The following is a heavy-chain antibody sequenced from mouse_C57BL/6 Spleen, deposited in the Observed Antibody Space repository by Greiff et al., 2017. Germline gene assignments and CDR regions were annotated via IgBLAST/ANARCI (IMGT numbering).Heavy chain of an antibody. CDR2: INPSNGGT. D-gene: IGHD1-1*01. CDR1: GYTFTSYW. V-gene: IGHV1-53*01. J-gene: IGHJ1*03. Sequence: VQLQQSGTELVKPGASVKLSCKASGYTFTSYWMHWVKQRPGQGLEWIGNINPSNGGTNYNEKFKSKATLTVDKSSSTAYMQLSSLTSEDSAVYYCARRYFITTVVASYWYFDVWGTGTTVTVSS. CDR3: ARRYFITTVVASYWYFDV.